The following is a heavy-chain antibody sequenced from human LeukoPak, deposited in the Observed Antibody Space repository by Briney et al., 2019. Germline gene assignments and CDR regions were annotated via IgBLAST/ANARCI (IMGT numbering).Heavy chain of an antibody. CDR1: GFTSSDYY. J-gene: IGHJ6*02. CDR2: ISSSVSGI. V-gene: IGHV3-11*01. D-gene: IGHD3-22*01. CDR3: ARAPKYDYDSSGYYQDYYYYGMDV. Sequence: GGSLRLSCAASGFTSSDYYMSSIRQAPGQELGGVSYISSSVSGIYYEATGKGRFSSSRDNAKNSLYMPMNSLRAADTALYYCARAPKYDYDSSGYYQDYYYYGMDVWGQGTTVTVSS.